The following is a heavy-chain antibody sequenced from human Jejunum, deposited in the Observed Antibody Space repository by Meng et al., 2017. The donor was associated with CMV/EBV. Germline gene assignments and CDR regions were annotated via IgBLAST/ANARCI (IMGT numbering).Heavy chain of an antibody. J-gene: IGHJ4*02. CDR3: ARHFDSSYSV. Sequence: EVQLVESGGGVGQPXGCLRLSCEASGFSFSDHYMDWVRRAPGKGLEWVARSRTKSSAYATQYAASVKGRFTISRDESQNSLYLQMNSLKTEDTAVYYCARHFDSSYSVWEQGTLVTVAS. V-gene: IGHV3-72*01. CDR2: SRTKSSAYAT. CDR1: GFSFSDHY. D-gene: IGHD6-19*01.